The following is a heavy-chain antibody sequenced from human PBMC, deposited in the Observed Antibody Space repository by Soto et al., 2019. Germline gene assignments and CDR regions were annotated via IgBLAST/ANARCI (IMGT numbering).Heavy chain of an antibody. CDR2: ISAYNGNT. J-gene: IGHJ4*02. CDR1: GYTFTSYG. CDR3: GREPNYFDY. Sequence: QVQLVQSGAEVKKPGASVKVSCKASGYTFTSYGISWVRQAPGQGLEWMGWISAYNGNTKYAQKLQGRVTMTTDTSKRTAYMELRGLRSDYTAVYYVGREPNYFDYWGQGTLVTVSS. V-gene: IGHV1-18*01.